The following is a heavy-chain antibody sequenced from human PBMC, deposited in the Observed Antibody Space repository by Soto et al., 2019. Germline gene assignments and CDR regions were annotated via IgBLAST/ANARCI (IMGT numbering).Heavy chain of an antibody. D-gene: IGHD1-1*01. CDR3: ARNGRSSYGMDV. J-gene: IGHJ6*02. CDR1: GHSFTTFW. Sequence: PGESLKISCQGSGHSFTTFWIAWVRQMPGKGLEWMGIIYPGDSDTRYSPSFQGQVTISADKSISTAYLQWSSLKASDTAMYYCARNGRSSYGMDVWGQGTTVTGSS. CDR2: IYPGDSDT. V-gene: IGHV5-51*01.